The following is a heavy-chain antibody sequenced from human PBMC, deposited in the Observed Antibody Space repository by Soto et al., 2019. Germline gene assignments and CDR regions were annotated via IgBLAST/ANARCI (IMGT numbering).Heavy chain of an antibody. CDR3: ARDSGGYYDSSVYPGY. CDR2: ISYDGSNK. CDR1: GFTFSSYA. J-gene: IGHJ4*02. D-gene: IGHD3-22*01. Sequence: PGGSLRLSCAASGFTFSSYAMHWVRQAPGKGLEWVAVISYDGSNKYYADSVKGRFTISRDNSKNTLYLQMNSLRAEDTAVYYYARDSGGYYDSSVYPGYWGQGTLVTVSS. V-gene: IGHV3-30-3*01.